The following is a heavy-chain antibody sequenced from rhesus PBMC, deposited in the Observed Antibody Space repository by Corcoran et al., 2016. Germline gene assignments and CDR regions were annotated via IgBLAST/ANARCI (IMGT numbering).Heavy chain of an antibody. CDR2: SNGSSGSP. Sequence: QVQLQESGPGVVKPSETLSLTCVVSAASISSYWWSWIRQPPEKGVEWIGESNGSSGSPHSNPPLKSRFTISKDASKNRFSLKLTSVTAADTAVYYCARVIRYSSGWYYFDYWGQGVLVTVSS. V-gene: IGHV4-80*01. J-gene: IGHJ4*01. CDR3: ARVIRYSSGWYYFDY. D-gene: IGHD6-31*01. CDR1: AASISSYW.